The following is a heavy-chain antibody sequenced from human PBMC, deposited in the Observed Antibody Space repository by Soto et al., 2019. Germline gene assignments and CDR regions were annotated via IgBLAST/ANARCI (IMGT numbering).Heavy chain of an antibody. CDR3: ASGTYFGY. Sequence: QVQLVQSGAEVKKPGASVKVSCKAAGYTLTTYGVSWVRQAPGQGLEWVGWISAYNDHTNYAQKFQGRVTMTTDTSTTTVYMELRSLSDDDTAVYYCASGTYFGYWGQGTLVTVSS. J-gene: IGHJ4*02. V-gene: IGHV1-18*01. CDR1: GYTLTTYG. CDR2: ISAYNDHT. D-gene: IGHD1-1*01.